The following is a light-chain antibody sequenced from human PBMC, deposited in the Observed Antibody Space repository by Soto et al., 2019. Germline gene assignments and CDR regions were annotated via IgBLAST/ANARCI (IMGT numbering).Light chain of an antibody. J-gene: IGKJ4*01. CDR2: AAS. Sequence: DIQMTQSPSSLSASVGDRVTITCRASQGIINYLAWYQQKPGKVANLLIYAASTLHSGVPSRFSGSTSGTDFTLTISSLQPEHVGTYYCQKYYSPPLTFGGGTKVEI. CDR3: QKYYSPPLT. CDR1: QGIINY. V-gene: IGKV1-27*01.